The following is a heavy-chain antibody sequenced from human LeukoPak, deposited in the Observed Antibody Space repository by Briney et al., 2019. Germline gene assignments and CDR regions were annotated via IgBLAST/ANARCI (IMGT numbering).Heavy chain of an antibody. CDR2: TYYRSRWNN. CDR1: GDSVSSNSVA. V-gene: IGHV6-1*01. CDR3: ARGQNHAFDI. Sequence: SQTLSLTCAISGDSVSSNSVAWNWIRQSPSRGLEWLGRTYYRSRWNNDYAVSVKSRISINPDTSKNQFSLQLNSVTPEDTAVYYCARGQNHAFDIWGQGTMVTVSS. D-gene: IGHD2/OR15-2a*01. J-gene: IGHJ3*02.